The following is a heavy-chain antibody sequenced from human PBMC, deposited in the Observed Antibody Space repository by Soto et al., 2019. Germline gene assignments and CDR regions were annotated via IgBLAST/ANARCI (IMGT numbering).Heavy chain of an antibody. CDR1: GFSLSTSGVG. CDR2: IYWDDDK. D-gene: IGHD3-3*01. J-gene: IGHJ5*02. Sequence: QITLKESGPTLVKPTQTLTLTCTFSGFSLSTSGVGVGWIRQPPGKALEWLALIYWDDDKRYSTSLKSRLTITKDTSKNQVVLTMTNMDPVDTATYYCAGQRVTIFGVVPFDPWGQGTLVTVSS. V-gene: IGHV2-5*02. CDR3: AGQRVTIFGVVPFDP.